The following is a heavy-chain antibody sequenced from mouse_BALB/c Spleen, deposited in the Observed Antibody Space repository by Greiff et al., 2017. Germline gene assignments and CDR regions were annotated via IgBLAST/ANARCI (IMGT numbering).Heavy chain of an antibody. Sequence: EVQLVESGPELVKPGASVKISCKASGYTFTDYNMHWVKQSHGKSLEWIGYIYPYNGGTGYNQKFKSKATLTVDNSSSTAYMELRSLTSEDSAVYYCARVYYVPFYYAMDYWGQGTSVTVSS. CDR1: GYTFTDYN. V-gene: IGHV1S29*02. D-gene: IGHD1-1*01. J-gene: IGHJ4*01. CDR2: IYPYNGGT. CDR3: ARVYYVPFYYAMDY.